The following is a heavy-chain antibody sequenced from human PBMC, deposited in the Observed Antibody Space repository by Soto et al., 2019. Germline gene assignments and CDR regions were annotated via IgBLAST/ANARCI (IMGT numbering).Heavy chain of an antibody. D-gene: IGHD4-4*01. V-gene: IGHV3-30-3*01. Sequence: QVQLVESGGGVVQPGRSLRLSCAASGFTFSSYAMHWVRQAPGKGLEWVAVISYDGSNKYYADSVKGRFTISRDNSKNTLYLQMNSLRAEDTAVYYCARPTLTTVTLTYYYGMDVW. J-gene: IGHJ6*01. CDR2: ISYDGSNK. CDR1: GFTFSSYA. CDR3: ARPTLTTVTLTYYYGMDV.